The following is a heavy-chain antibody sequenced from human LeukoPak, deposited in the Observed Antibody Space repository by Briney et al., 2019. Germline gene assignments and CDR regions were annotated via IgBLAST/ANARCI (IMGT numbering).Heavy chain of an antibody. CDR2: IRSKAYGGTT. Sequence: GGSLRLSCTASGFTFGDYAMSWFRQAPGKGLEWVGFIRSKAYGGTTEYAASVKGRFTISRDDSKSIAYLQMNSLKTEDTAVYYCTRGGYSSGWYGVWDYYYYYYGMDVWGQGTTVTVSS. J-gene: IGHJ6*02. D-gene: IGHD6-19*01. CDR1: GFTFGDYA. V-gene: IGHV3-49*03. CDR3: TRGGYSSGWYGVWDYYYYYYGMDV.